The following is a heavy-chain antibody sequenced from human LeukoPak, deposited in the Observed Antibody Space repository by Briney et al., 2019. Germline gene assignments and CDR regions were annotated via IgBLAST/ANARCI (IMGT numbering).Heavy chain of an antibody. CDR2: ISGSGGST. D-gene: IGHD3-10*01. J-gene: IGHJ5*02. V-gene: IGHV3-23*01. CDR3: AKVVTNYYGSGSPNWFDP. CDR1: GFTFNSYA. Sequence: GGSLRLSCAASGFTFNSYAMSWVRQAPGKGLEWVSAISGSGGSTYYADSVKGRFTISRDNSKNTLYLQMNSLRAEDTAVYYCAKVVTNYYGSGSPNWFDPWGQGTLVTVSS.